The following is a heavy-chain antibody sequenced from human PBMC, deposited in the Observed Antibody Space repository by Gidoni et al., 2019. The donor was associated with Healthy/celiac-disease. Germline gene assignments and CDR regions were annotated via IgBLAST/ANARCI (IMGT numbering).Heavy chain of an antibody. CDR3: AKDQVVYYDILTGYYAALDY. Sequence: EVQLLESGGGLVQPGGSLRLSCAASGFTFSSYAMSWVRQAPGKGLEWVSAISGSGGSTYYADSVKGRFTISRDNSKNTLYLQMNSLRAEDTAVYYCAKDQVVYYDILTGYYAALDYWGQGTLVTVSS. J-gene: IGHJ4*02. V-gene: IGHV3-23*01. D-gene: IGHD3-9*01. CDR1: GFTFSSYA. CDR2: ISGSGGST.